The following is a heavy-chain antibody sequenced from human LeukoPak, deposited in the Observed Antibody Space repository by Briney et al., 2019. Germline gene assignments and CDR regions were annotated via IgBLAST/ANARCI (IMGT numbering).Heavy chain of an antibody. CDR2: VSSSGGST. V-gene: IGHV3-23*01. Sequence: GGSLRLSCAASGFTFSTYAMSWVRQAPGKGLQWVSAVSSSGGSTYYADSVKGRFTISRDNSKNTLYLQMNSLRAEDTAVYYCAKRGMTTIKEGLDYWGQGTLVTVSS. CDR3: AKRGMTTIKEGLDY. CDR1: GFTFSTYA. J-gene: IGHJ4*02. D-gene: IGHD5-12*01.